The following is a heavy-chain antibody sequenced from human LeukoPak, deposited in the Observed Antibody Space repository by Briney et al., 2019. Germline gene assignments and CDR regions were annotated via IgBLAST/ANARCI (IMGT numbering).Heavy chain of an antibody. J-gene: IGHJ3*02. V-gene: IGHV4-59*01. Sequence: PSETLSLTCTVSGGSISSYYWSWIRQPPGKGLEWIGYIYYSGSTNYNPSLKSRVTISVDTSKNQFSRKLSSVTAADTAVYYCARKNYYDSSGYCDIWGQGTMVTVSS. CDR1: GGSISSYY. CDR2: IYYSGST. D-gene: IGHD3-22*01. CDR3: ARKNYYDSSGYCDI.